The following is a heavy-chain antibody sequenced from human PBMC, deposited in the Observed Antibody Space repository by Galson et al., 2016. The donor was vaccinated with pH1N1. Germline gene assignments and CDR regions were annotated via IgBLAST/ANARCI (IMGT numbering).Heavy chain of an antibody. D-gene: IGHD3-3*01. CDR2: IIPLFGSS. J-gene: IGHJ5*02. Sequence: SVKVSCKASGGSFSDSAISWARQAPGQGLEWMGKIIPLFGSSDYAQKFQGRLTLTTDEATSTAYMELSSLTPADTAVYFCARVVGNDFRGWFDPWGQGTLVTVSS. CDR1: GGSFSDSA. CDR3: ARVVGNDFRGWFDP. V-gene: IGHV1-69*05.